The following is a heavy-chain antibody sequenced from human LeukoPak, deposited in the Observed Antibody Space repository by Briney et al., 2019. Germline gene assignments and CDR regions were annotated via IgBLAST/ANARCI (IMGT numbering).Heavy chain of an antibody. D-gene: IGHD6-19*01. CDR2: VHRDGYT. J-gene: IGHJ5*02. Sequence: PAGTLSLTCTLSGAPITYHGRWVRQRPRKGLEMIREVHRDGYTNYNPSLESRVTMSVDKSKNQLSLQLTSVTDADTAVYYCARVIGTGWRQNDLWGQGTLVTVSS. CDR3: ARVIGTGWRQNDL. V-gene: IGHV4-4*02. CDR1: GAPITYH.